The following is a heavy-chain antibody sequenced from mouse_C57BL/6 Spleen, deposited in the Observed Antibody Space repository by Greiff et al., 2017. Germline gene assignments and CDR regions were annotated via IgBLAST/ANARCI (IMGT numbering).Heavy chain of an antibody. CDR1: GYTFTSYW. Sequence: QVQLQQSGAELVMPGASVKLSCKASGYTFTSYWMHWVKQRPGQGLEWIGEIDPSDSYTNYNQKFKGKSTLTVDKSSSTAYMQLSSLTSEDSAVYYCARITYYGSSGWFAYWGQGTLVTVSA. D-gene: IGHD1-1*01. J-gene: IGHJ3*01. CDR3: ARITYYGSSGWFAY. CDR2: IDPSDSYT. V-gene: IGHV1-69*01.